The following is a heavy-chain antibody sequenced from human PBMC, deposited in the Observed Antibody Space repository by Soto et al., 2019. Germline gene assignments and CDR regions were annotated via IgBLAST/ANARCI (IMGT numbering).Heavy chain of an antibody. CDR1: GGSISSYY. J-gene: IGHJ4*02. CDR3: ARFDIGGYCSGGSCYGLGLFDY. Sequence: SETLSLTCTVSGGSISSYYWSWIRQPPGKGLEWIGYIYYSGSTNYNPPLKSRVTISVDTSKNQFSLKLSSVTAADTAVYYCARFDIGGYCSGGSCYGLGLFDYWGQGTLVTVSS. D-gene: IGHD2-15*01. V-gene: IGHV4-59*01. CDR2: IYYSGST.